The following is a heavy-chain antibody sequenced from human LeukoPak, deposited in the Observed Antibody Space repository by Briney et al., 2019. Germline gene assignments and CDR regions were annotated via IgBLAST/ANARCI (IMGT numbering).Heavy chain of an antibody. CDR2: INHSGGT. Sequence: SETLSLTCAVYGGSFSGYYWSWIRQPPGKGLEWIGEINHSGGTNYNPSLKSRVTISVDTSKNQFSLKLSSVTAADTAVYYCARGVGISGWCHFDYWGQGTLVTVSS. CDR3: ARGVGISGWCHFDY. CDR1: GGSFSGYY. J-gene: IGHJ4*02. V-gene: IGHV4-34*01. D-gene: IGHD6-19*01.